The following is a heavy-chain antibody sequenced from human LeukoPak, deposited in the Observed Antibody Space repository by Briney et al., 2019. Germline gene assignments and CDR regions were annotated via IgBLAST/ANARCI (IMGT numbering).Heavy chain of an antibody. CDR3: ARMVVPAAIDILTGYDDY. CDR1: GGTFSSYA. Sequence: SVKVSCKASGGTFSSYAISWVRQAPGQGLEWMGGIIPIFGTANYAQKFRGRVTITADESTSTAYMELSSLRSEDTAVYYCARMVVPAAIDILTGYDDYWGQGTLVTVSS. CDR2: IIPIFGTA. V-gene: IGHV1-69*13. J-gene: IGHJ4*02. D-gene: IGHD3-9*01.